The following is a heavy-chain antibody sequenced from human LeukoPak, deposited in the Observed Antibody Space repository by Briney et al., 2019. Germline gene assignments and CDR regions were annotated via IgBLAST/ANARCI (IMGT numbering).Heavy chain of an antibody. D-gene: IGHD3-22*01. CDR1: GFTFSNYG. J-gene: IGHJ5*02. CDR2: ISYDGDKT. Sequence: GRSLRLSCAASGFTFSNYGIHWVRQAPGKGLEWVALISYDGDKTYYVGSVKGRFTISRDNSKNTLYLHMNSLRAEDTAVYYCARSYYYDSSGYYLSWGQGTLVTVSS. CDR3: ARSYYYDSSGYYLS. V-gene: IGHV3-30*03.